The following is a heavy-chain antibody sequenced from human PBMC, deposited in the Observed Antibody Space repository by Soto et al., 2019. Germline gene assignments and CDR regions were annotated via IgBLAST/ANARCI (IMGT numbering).Heavy chain of an antibody. D-gene: IGHD5-18*01. CDR1: GGSISSGGYY. V-gene: IGHV4-31*03. J-gene: IGHJ4*02. Sequence: QVQLQESGPGLVKPSQTLSLTCTVSGGSISSGGYYWSWIRQHPGKGLEWIGSIYYSGSTYYNPSLKRRFTISVDTSKNQFSLKLSSVTAADTAVYYCARSGYSYGPNPLLYWGQGTLVTVSS. CDR2: IYYSGST. CDR3: ARSGYSYGPNPLLY.